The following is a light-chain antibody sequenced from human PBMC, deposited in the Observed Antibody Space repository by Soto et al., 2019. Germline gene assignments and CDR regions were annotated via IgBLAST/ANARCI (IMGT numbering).Light chain of an antibody. CDR2: DAS. V-gene: IGKV3-11*01. J-gene: IGKJ4*01. Sequence: EIVLTQSPATLSLSPGERATLSCRASQSVSSYLAWYQQKPGQAPRLLIYDASNRATGIPARFSGSGSGTDFTRTISSLEPEDFAGDYCQQRSNWPTFGGGTKVEIK. CDR1: QSVSSY. CDR3: QQRSNWPT.